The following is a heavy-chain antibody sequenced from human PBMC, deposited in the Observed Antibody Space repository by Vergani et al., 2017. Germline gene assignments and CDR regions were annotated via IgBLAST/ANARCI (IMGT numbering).Heavy chain of an antibody. Sequence: QVQLQQWGAGLLKPSETLSLTCAVYGGSFSGYYWSWIRQPPGKGLEWIGEINHSGSTNYNPSLKSRVTISVDTSKNQFSLKLSSVTAADPAVYYCARGRGIAARRADYWGQGTLVTVSS. CDR1: GGSFSGYY. V-gene: IGHV4-34*01. J-gene: IGHJ4*02. CDR2: INHSGST. D-gene: IGHD6-6*01. CDR3: ARGRGIAARRADY.